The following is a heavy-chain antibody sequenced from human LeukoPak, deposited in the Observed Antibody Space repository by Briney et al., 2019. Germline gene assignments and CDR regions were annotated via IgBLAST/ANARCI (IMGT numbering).Heavy chain of an antibody. V-gene: IGHV4-59*01. Sequence: SETLSLTCTVSGDSISSYYWSWIRQPPGKGLEWLGYIFYTGSTNYNPSLKSRVTISIDTSKTQFSLKLTSVTAADTAVYYCAPRPVGSNPYFDYWGQGSLVTVSS. J-gene: IGHJ4*02. D-gene: IGHD4-23*01. CDR1: GDSISSYY. CDR3: APRPVGSNPYFDY. CDR2: IFYTGST.